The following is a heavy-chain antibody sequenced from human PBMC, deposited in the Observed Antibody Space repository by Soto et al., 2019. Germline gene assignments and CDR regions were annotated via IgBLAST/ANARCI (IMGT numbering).Heavy chain of an antibody. V-gene: IGHV4-31*02. CDR1: GGSISSCCSY. J-gene: IGHJ4*02. CDR2: IYYSGST. CDR3: ARFSGLKYYFDY. Sequence: PSETLSLTWTVSGGSISSCCSYWSWIRQHPGKGLEWIGYIYYSGSTNYNPSLKSRVIISVDTSKNQFSLKLSSVTAADTAVYYCARFSGLKYYFDYWGQGALVTVSS.